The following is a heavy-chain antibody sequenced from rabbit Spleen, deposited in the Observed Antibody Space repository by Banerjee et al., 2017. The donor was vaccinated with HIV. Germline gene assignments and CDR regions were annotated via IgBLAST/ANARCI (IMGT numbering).Heavy chain of an antibody. CDR1: GFSFSNKAV. CDR2: INAGSSGTT. CDR3: ARNYVNAFDL. Sequence: QEQLVESGGGLVRPEGSLKLSCTASGFSFSNKAVMCWVRQAPGKGLQWIACINAGSSGTTYYAGWAKGRFTISKTSSTTVTLQMTSLTAADTATYFCARNYVNAFDLWGQGTLVTVS. V-gene: IGHV1S45*01. D-gene: IGHD1-1*01. J-gene: IGHJ2*01.